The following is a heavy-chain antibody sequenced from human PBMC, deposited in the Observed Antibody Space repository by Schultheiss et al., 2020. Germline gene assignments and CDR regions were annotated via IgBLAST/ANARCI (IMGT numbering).Heavy chain of an antibody. CDR1: GFTFSSYG. J-gene: IGHJ6*02. D-gene: IGHD5-18*01. Sequence: GESLKISCAASGFTFSSYGMHWVRQAPGKGLEWVSVIYSGGSTYYADSVKCRFTISRDNSKNTLYLQMNSLRAEDTAVYYCARMRQLDYYGMDVWGQGTTVTVSS. CDR3: ARMRQLDYYGMDV. V-gene: IGHV3-53*01. CDR2: IYSGGST.